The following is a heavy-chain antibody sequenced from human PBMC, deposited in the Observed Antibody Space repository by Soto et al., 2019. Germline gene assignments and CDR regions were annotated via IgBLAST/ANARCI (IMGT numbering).Heavy chain of an antibody. J-gene: IGHJ4*02. Sequence: PGGSLRLSCAASGISFSNYGLTWVRQAPGKGLEWVSSITNSGDNTYYADSVKGRFTISRDKSKNTLYLQMNSLRAQDTAVYYCTAPQWELLHWGQGTLVTVS. V-gene: IGHV3-23*01. CDR1: GISFSNYG. CDR3: TAPQWELLH. D-gene: IGHD1-26*01. CDR2: ITNSGDNT.